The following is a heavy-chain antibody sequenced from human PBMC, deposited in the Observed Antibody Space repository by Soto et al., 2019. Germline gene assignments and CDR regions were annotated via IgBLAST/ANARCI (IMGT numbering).Heavy chain of an antibody. D-gene: IGHD6-19*01. Sequence: PSETLSLTCTVSGGSISSGDYYWSWIRQPPGKGLEWIGYIYYSGSTYYNPSLKSRVTISVDTSKNQFSLKLSSVTVADTAVYYCAVVEAVAASPIDYWGQGTLVTVSS. CDR1: GGSISSGDYY. V-gene: IGHV4-30-4*01. CDR3: AVVEAVAASPIDY. J-gene: IGHJ4*02. CDR2: IYYSGST.